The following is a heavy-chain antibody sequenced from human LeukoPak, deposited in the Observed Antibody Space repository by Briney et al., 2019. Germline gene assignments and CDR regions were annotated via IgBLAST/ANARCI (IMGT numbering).Heavy chain of an antibody. CDR2: ISAYNGNT. V-gene: IGHV1-18*01. CDR3: ARWRDTKTGYSDY. D-gene: IGHD3-9*01. CDR1: GGAFNQHA. Sequence: ASVKVSCKASGGAFNQHAFSWVRQAPGQGLEWMGWISAYNGNTNYAQKLQGRVTMTTDTSTSTAYMELRSLRSDDTAVYYCARWRDTKTGYSDYWGQGTLVTVSS. J-gene: IGHJ4*02.